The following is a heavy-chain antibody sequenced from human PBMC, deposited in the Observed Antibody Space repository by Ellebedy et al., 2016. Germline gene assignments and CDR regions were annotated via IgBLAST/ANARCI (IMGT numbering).Heavy chain of an antibody. V-gene: IGHV4-34*01. D-gene: IGHD6-6*01. Sequence: SETLSLTXAVYGGSFSGYYWSWIRQPPGKGLEWIGEINHSGSTNYNPSLKSRVTISVDTSKNQFSLKLSSVTAADTAVYYCARERSKSSSSANYYYYMDVWGKGTTVTVSS. CDR3: ARERSKSSSSANYYYYMDV. CDR2: INHSGST. CDR1: GGSFSGYY. J-gene: IGHJ6*03.